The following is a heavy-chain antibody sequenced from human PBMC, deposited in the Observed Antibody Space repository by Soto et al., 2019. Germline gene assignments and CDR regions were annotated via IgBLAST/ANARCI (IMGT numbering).Heavy chain of an antibody. CDR3: ARQYYDSWSNSYSGYSYFDL. J-gene: IGHJ2*01. CDR2: IYPGDSDT. Sequence: PGESLKISCQGSGYDFSDYWIGWVRQMPGKGLEWMGIIYPGDSDTKYSPSFQGHVTFSVDTSISTAFMQWNSLKTSDTAIYYCARQYYDSWSNSYSGYSYFDLWGSGTLVTVSS. V-gene: IGHV5-51*01. D-gene: IGHD3-3*01. CDR1: GYDFSDYW.